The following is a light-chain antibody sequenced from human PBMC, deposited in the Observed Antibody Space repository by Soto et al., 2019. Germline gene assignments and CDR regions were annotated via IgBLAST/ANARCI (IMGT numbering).Light chain of an antibody. J-gene: IGKJ1*01. CDR3: QQSSSTPRT. CDR1: QRISSY. V-gene: IGKV1-39*01. Sequence: EIQMTQSPSSLSASVGDRVAITCRASQRISSYLNWYQQKPGKAPKLLIYAASSLQTGVPSRFSGSGSGTDFTLTISSLQPEDFATYYCQQSSSTPRTFGQGTKVDI. CDR2: AAS.